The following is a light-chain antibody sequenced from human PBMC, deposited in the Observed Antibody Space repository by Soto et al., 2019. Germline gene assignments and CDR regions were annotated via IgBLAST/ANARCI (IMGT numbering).Light chain of an antibody. CDR2: EVT. CDR3: SSYTSSNTPYV. J-gene: IGLJ1*01. V-gene: IGLV2-14*01. CDR1: SSDVGAYHF. Sequence: QSVLTQPASVSGSPGQSITISCTGSSSDVGAYHFVSWYQHHPGKAPKLILYEVTARPSGVSGRFSGSKSGNTASLTISGLQDDDEANYYCSSYTSSNTPYVFGTGTKVTVL.